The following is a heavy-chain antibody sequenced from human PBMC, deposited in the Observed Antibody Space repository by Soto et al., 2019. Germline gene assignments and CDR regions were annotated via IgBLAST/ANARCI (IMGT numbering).Heavy chain of an antibody. CDR1: GGSISSYY. CDR3: ARFLGYCSSTSCYSSNWFDP. CDR2: IYYSGST. J-gene: IGHJ5*02. Sequence: SETLSLTCSVSGGSISSYYWSWIRQPPGKGLEWIGYIYYSGSTNYNPSLKSRVTISVDTSKNQFSLKLSSVTAADTAVYYCARFLGYCSSTSCYSSNWFDPWGQGTLVTVSS. D-gene: IGHD2-2*01. V-gene: IGHV4-59*01.